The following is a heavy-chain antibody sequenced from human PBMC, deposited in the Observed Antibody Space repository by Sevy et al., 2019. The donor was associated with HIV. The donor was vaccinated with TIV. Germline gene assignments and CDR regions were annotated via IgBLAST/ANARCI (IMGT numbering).Heavy chain of an antibody. Sequence: GGSLRLSCAASGFTFSSYAMHWVRQAPGKGLEWVAVISYDGSNKYYADSVKGRFTISRDNSKNTLYLQMNSLGAEDTAVYYCARPHDSSGYYYNTLGYWGQGTLVTVSS. V-gene: IGHV3-30-3*01. CDR2: ISYDGSNK. D-gene: IGHD3-22*01. J-gene: IGHJ4*02. CDR3: ARPHDSSGYYYNTLGY. CDR1: GFTFSSYA.